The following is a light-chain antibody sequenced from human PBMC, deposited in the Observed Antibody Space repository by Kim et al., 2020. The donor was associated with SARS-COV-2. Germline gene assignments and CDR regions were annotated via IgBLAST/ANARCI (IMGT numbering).Light chain of an antibody. Sequence: IQLTQSPSSLSASVGDRVTITCRASQGISSYLAWYQQKPGKAPKLLIYAASTLQSGVPSRFSGSGFGTDFTLPIRSLQPEDFATYYCEQLNSYPHTFDGGTKVDIK. CDR2: AAS. V-gene: IGKV1-9*01. CDR3: EQLNSYPHT. J-gene: IGKJ4*01. CDR1: QGISSY.